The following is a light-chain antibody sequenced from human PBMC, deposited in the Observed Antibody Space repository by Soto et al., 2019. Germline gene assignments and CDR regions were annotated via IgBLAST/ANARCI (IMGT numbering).Light chain of an antibody. J-gene: IGKJ1*01. Sequence: EIVLTQSPGTQSLSPGERATLSCKASQSVSSNFLAWYQRKPGQAPRLLIYGASYRATDIPYRFSGSGSGTDFTLTITRLEPEDVAVYYCQQYGTSPPTFGQGTKVEI. CDR3: QQYGTSPPT. CDR2: GAS. CDR1: QSVSSNF. V-gene: IGKV3-20*01.